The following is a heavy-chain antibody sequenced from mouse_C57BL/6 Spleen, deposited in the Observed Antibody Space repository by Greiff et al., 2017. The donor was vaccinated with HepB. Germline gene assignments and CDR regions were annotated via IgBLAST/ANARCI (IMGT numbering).Heavy chain of an antibody. D-gene: IGHD1-1*01. CDR3: ARENYGREFAY. CDR1: GYTFTSYW. Sequence: QVQLQQPGAELVKPGASVKMSCKASGYTFTSYWITWVKQRPGQGLEWIGDIYPGSGSTNYNEKFKSKATLSVDTSSSTAYMQLSSLPSEDSAVYYCARENYGREFAYWGQGTLVTVSA. J-gene: IGHJ3*01. CDR2: IYPGSGST. V-gene: IGHV1-55*01.